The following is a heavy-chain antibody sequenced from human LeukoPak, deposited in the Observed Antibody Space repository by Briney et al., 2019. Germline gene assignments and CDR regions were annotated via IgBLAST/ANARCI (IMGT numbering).Heavy chain of an antibody. CDR1: GGSFIGYY. V-gene: IGHV4-34*01. CDR2: INHSGST. J-gene: IGHJ5*02. Sequence: SEALSLTCAVYGGSFIGYYWSWIRQPPGKGLEWIGEINHSGSTNYNPSLKSRVTISVDTSKNQFSLKLSSVTAADTAVYYCARARVTAAKPRWFDPWGQGTLVTVSS. D-gene: IGHD2-21*02. CDR3: ARARVTAAKPRWFDP.